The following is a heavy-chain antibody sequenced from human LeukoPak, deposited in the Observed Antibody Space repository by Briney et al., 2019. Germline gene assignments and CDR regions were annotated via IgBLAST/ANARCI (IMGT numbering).Heavy chain of an antibody. V-gene: IGHV4-59*08. D-gene: IGHD1-1*01. CDR2: IYYSGST. J-gene: IGHJ4*02. CDR1: GGSISSYY. CDR3: ASLFQYRGWYFDY. Sequence: SETLSLTCTVSGGSISSYYWSWIRQPPGKGLEWIGYIYYSGSTNYNPSLKSRVTISVDTSKNQFSLKLSSVTAADTAVYYCASLFQYRGWYFDYWGQGTLVTVSS.